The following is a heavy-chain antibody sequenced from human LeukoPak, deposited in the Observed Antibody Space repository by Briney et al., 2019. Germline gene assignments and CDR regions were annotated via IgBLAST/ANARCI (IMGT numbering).Heavy chain of an antibody. J-gene: IGHJ4*02. CDR3: ARGPRIAVAGTGTYY. V-gene: IGHV1-2*02. CDR2: INPSSGGT. CDR1: GYTFTGYY. Sequence: ASVKVSCKASGYTFTGYYMHWERQAPGQGLEWMGWINPSSGGTNYAQKFQGRVTMTRDTSISTAYMDLSRLRSDDTAMYYCARGPRIAVAGTGTYYWGQGTLVTVSS. D-gene: IGHD6-19*01.